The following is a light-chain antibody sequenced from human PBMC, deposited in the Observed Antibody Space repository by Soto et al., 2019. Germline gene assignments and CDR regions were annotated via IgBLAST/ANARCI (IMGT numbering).Light chain of an antibody. CDR2: EVI. CDR3: AIYARSVYV. Sequence: QSVLTQPASVSGSPGQSITISCTGTSSGVGSYNLVSWYQHHPGKAPKLMIYEVIKRPSGVSNRFSGSKSGNPASLTISGLEVEEDATSTSAIYARSVYVSGPGTSLPVL. J-gene: IGLJ1*01. CDR1: SSGVGSYNL. V-gene: IGLV2-23*02.